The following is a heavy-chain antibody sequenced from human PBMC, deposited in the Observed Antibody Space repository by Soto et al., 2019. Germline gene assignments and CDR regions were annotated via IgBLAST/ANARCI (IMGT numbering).Heavy chain of an antibody. CDR3: ASTPRYVLRFLEWLPGGYYYGMDV. CDR1: GYSLTSYW. J-gene: IGHJ6*02. V-gene: IGHV5-10-1*01. CDR2: IDPSDSYT. D-gene: IGHD3-3*01. Sequence: PXEFVKISFKGYGYSLTSYWISWVRQMPGKGLEWMGRIDPSDSYTNYSPSFQGHVTISADKSISTAYLQWSSLKASDTAMYYCASTPRYVLRFLEWLPGGYYYGMDVWGQGTTVTVSS.